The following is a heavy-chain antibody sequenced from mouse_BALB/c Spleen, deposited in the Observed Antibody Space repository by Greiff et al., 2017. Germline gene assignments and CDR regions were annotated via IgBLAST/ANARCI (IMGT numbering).Heavy chain of an antibody. CDR1: GFSLTSYG. J-gene: IGHJ1*01. CDR2: IWRGGST. V-gene: IGHV2-5-1*01. Sequence: QVQLQQSGPSLVQPSQSLSITCTVSGFSLTSYGVHWVRQSPGKGLEWLGVIWRGGSTDYNAAFMSRLSITKDNSKSQVFFKMNSLQADDTAIYYCAKNDGYPSYWYFDVWGAGTTVTVSS. CDR3: AKNDGYPSYWYFDV. D-gene: IGHD2-3*01.